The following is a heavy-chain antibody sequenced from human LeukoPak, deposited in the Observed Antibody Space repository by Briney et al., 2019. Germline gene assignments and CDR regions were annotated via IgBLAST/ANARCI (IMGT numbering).Heavy chain of an antibody. J-gene: IGHJ6*02. CDR2: MNPNSGNT. V-gene: IGHV1-8*01. CDR1: GYTFTSYD. D-gene: IGHD2-8*01. CDR3: ARGFGVLMAPRGYGMDV. Sequence: GASVKVSCKASGYTFTSYDINWVRQATGQGLEWMGWMNPNSGNTGYAQKLQGRVTMTRNTSISTAYMELSSLRSEDTAVYYCARGFGVLMAPRGYGMDVWGQGTTVTVSS.